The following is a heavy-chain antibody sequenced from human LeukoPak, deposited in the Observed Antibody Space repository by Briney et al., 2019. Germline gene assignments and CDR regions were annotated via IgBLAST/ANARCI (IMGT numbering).Heavy chain of an antibody. Sequence: PGGSLRLSCAASGFTFSRYTMNWVRQAPGKGLEWVSSISSSSSYIYYADSVKGRFTISRDNAKNSLYLQMNSLRAEDTAVYYCARDRRSGSSIGFDYWGQGTLVTVSS. D-gene: IGHD1-26*01. V-gene: IGHV3-21*01. CDR3: ARDRRSGSSIGFDY. CDR2: ISSSSSYI. J-gene: IGHJ4*02. CDR1: GFTFSRYT.